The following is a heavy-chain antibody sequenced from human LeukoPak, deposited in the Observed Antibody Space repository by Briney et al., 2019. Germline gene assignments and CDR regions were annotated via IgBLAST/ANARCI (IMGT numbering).Heavy chain of an antibody. J-gene: IGHJ3*02. CDR1: GFTFSSYA. CDR3: AKAPRGDCSGGSCYYNGAFDI. Sequence: GSLRLSCAASGFTFSSYAMSWVRQAPGKGLEWVSAISGSGGSTYYADSVKGRFTISRDNSKNTLYLQMNSLRAEDTAVYYCAKAPRGDCSGGSCYYNGAFDIWGQGTMVTVSS. CDR2: ISGSGGST. D-gene: IGHD2-15*01. V-gene: IGHV3-23*01.